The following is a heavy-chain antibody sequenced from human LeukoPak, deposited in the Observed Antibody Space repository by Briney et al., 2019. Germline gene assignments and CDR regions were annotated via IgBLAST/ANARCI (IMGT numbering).Heavy chain of an antibody. J-gene: IGHJ5*02. CDR3: ATAWWFYSEFVVVPAAEVGFDP. CDR2: INPNSGGT. V-gene: IGHV1-2*02. D-gene: IGHD2-2*01. Sequence: GASVKVSCKASGYTFTCYYMHWVRQAPGQGLEWMGWINPNSGGTNYAQKFQGRVTMTRDTSISTAYMELSRLRSDDTAVYYCATAWWFYSEFVVVPAAEVGFDPWGQGTLVTVSS. CDR1: GYTFTCYY.